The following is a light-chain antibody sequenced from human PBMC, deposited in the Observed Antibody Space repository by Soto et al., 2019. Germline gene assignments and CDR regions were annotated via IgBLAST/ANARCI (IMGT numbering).Light chain of an antibody. Sequence: QLTQYPSSLSASVGDRVDITCRASQGINRDLAWYQQKPGKTPKLLISAAFSLEGGVPTRFSGSGSGADFTLTISSLQPEDSGTYYCQQLYDYPITFGPGTKVDVK. J-gene: IGKJ3*01. CDR3: QQLYDYPIT. CDR2: AAF. CDR1: QGINRD. V-gene: IGKV1-9*01.